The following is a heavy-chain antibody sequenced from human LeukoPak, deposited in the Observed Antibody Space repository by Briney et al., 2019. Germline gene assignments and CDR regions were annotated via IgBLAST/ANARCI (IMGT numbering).Heavy chain of an antibody. D-gene: IGHD3-16*02. CDR1: GGSISSYY. CDR3: ARVGGGSYRPYYFDY. J-gene: IGHJ4*02. V-gene: IGHV4-59*01. Sequence: SETLSLTCTVSGGSISSYYWSWIRQPPGKGLEWIGYIYYSGSTNYNPSLKSRVTISVDTSKNQFSLKLSSVTAADTAVYYCARVGGGSYRPYYFDYWGQGTLVTVSS. CDR2: IYYSGST.